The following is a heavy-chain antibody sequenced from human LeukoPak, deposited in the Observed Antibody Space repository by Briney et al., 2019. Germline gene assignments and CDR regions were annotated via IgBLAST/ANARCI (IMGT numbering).Heavy chain of an antibody. D-gene: IGHD2-2*01. CDR1: GFTFSSYA. Sequence: PGGSLRLSCAASGFTFSSYAMHWVRQAPGKGLQYVSAISSEGGSTYYADSVKGRFTISRDNSKNTLYLQMGSLRVDDMAVYYCARRYCSSTSCSPLDYWGQGTLVTVSS. J-gene: IGHJ4*02. V-gene: IGHV3-64*02. CDR2: ISSEGGST. CDR3: ARRYCSSTSCSPLDY.